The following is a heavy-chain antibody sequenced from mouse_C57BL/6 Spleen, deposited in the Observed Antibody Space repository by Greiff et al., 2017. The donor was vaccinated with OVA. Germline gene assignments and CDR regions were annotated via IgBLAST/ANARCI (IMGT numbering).Heavy chain of an antibody. CDR1: GFSLTSYG. Sequence: VKLQESGPGLVAPSQSLSITCTVSGFSLTSYGVHWVRQPPGKGLEWLVVIWSDGSTTYNSALNSRLSISKDNYKGQVFLRMNSLETDDTAMYYCARHEVLGAMDYWGQGTSVTVSS. CDR2: IWSDGST. D-gene: IGHD4-1*01. J-gene: IGHJ4*01. CDR3: ARHEVLGAMDY. V-gene: IGHV2-6-1*01.